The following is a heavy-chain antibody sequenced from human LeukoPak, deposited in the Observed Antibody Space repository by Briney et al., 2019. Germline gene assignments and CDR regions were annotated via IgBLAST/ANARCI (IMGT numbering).Heavy chain of an antibody. CDR2: IYYSGST. J-gene: IGHJ6*03. D-gene: IGHD5-18*01. CDR3: ARTTEGGYTYNYFYYYYMDV. Sequence: SETLSLTCTVSGGSISSSSCYWGWIRQPPGNGLEWIGYIYYSGSTNYNPSLKSRISISVDTSKNQFSLKLSSVTAADTAVYYCARTTEGGYTYNYFYYYYMDVWGKGTTVTISS. V-gene: IGHV4-61*05. CDR1: GGSISSSSCY.